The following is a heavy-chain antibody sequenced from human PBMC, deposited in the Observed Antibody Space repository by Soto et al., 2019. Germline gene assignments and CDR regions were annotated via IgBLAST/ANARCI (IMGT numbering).Heavy chain of an antibody. D-gene: IGHD6-19*01. J-gene: IGHJ6*02. CDR2: ISYDGSNK. CDR3: AKEIAVAGTGASGYGMDV. Sequence: GGSLRLSCAASGFTFSSYGMHWVRQAPGKGLEWVAVISYDGSNKYYADSVKGTFTISRDNSKNTLYLQMNSLRAEDTAVYYCAKEIAVAGTGASGYGMDVWGQGTTVTVSS. CDR1: GFTFSSYG. V-gene: IGHV3-30*18.